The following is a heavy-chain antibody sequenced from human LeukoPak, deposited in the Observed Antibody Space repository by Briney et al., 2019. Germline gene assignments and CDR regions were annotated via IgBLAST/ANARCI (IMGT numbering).Heavy chain of an antibody. Sequence: NPSETLSLTCTVSGGSISSYYWSWIRQPPGKGLEWIGYIYYSGSTNYNPSLKSRVTISVDTSKNQFSLKLRSVTAADTAVYYCARTGPMVTPFDYWGQGTLVTVSS. V-gene: IGHV4-59*08. D-gene: IGHD5-18*01. CDR3: ARTGPMVTPFDY. CDR2: IYYSGST. CDR1: GGSISSYY. J-gene: IGHJ4*02.